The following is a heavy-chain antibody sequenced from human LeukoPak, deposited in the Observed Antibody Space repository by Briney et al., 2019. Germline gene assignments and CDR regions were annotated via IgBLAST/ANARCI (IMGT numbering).Heavy chain of an antibody. CDR2: INHSGST. D-gene: IGHD1-26*01. J-gene: IGHJ5*02. V-gene: IGHV4-34*01. CDR3: ARSRIGWFDP. Sequence: SGTLSLTCADYGVSLSGYYWSWIRQPPGKGLEWIGEINHSGSTKYNPSLKSRVTISVDTSKNQFSLKLNSVTAADTAVYYCARSRIGWFDPWGQGTLVTVSS. CDR1: GVSLSGYY.